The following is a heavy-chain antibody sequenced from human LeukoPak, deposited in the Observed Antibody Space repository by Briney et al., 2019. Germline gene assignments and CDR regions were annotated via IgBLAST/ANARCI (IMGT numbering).Heavy chain of an antibody. CDR1: GFSLSTSGMC. CDR2: IDWDDDK. Sequence: ESGPTLVNPTQTLTLTCTFSGFSLSTSGMCVSWIRQPPGKALEWLARIDWDDDKYYSTSLKTRLTISKDTSKNQVVLTMTNMDLVDTATYYCARVRVAADYYYYGMDVWGQGTTVTVSS. D-gene: IGHD6-19*01. J-gene: IGHJ6*02. CDR3: ARVRVAADYYYYGMDV. V-gene: IGHV2-70*11.